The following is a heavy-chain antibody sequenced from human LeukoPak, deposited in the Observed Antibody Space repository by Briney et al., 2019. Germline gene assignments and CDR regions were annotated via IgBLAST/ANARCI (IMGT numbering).Heavy chain of an antibody. CDR2: ISAYNGNT. CDR1: GYTFTSYG. V-gene: IGHV1-18*01. Sequence: ASVKVSCKASGYTFTSYGISWVRQAPGQGLEWMGWISAYNGNTNYAQKLQGRVTMTTDTSTSTAYMELRSLRSDDTAVNYCARVLYYDFWSGYNPFDYWGQGTLVTVSS. J-gene: IGHJ4*02. D-gene: IGHD3-3*01. CDR3: ARVLYYDFWSGYNPFDY.